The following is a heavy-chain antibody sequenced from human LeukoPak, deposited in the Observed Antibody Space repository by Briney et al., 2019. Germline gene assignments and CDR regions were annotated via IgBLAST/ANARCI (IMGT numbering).Heavy chain of an antibody. V-gene: IGHV4-4*07. Sequence: SETLSLTCTVSGGSISGYYWSWIRQPAGKGLEWIGRIYTSGSTNYNPSLKSRVTMSVDTSKNQFSLKLSSVTAADTAVYYCARERYCSGGSCYVDYWGQGTLVTVSS. D-gene: IGHD2-15*01. CDR1: GGSISGYY. CDR2: IYTSGST. J-gene: IGHJ4*02. CDR3: ARERYCSGGSCYVDY.